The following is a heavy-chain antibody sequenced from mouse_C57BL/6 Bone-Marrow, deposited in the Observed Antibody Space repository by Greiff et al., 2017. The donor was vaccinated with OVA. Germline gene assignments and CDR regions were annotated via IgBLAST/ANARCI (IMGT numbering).Heavy chain of an antibody. Sequence: VQLQQPGAELVMPGASVKLSCKASGYTFTSYWMHWVKQRPGQGLEWIGEIDPSDSYTNYNQKFKGKSTLTVDKSSSTAYMQLNSLTSAESAVYYCAREGTRWGYFDYWGQGTTLTVSS. D-gene: IGHD3-3*01. CDR2: IDPSDSYT. CDR3: AREGTRWGYFDY. V-gene: IGHV1-69*01. CDR1: GYTFTSYW. J-gene: IGHJ2*01.